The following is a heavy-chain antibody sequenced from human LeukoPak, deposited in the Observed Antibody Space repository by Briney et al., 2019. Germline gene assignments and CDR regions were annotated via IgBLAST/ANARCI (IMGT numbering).Heavy chain of an antibody. CDR2: FDPEDGET. D-gene: IGHD1-26*01. CDR3: ATAHGSYLLTAFDY. CDR1: GYTLTELS. J-gene: IGHJ4*02. Sequence: GASVKVSCKVSGYTLTELSMHWVRQAPGKGLEWIGGFDPEDGETIYAQKFQGRVTMTEDTSTDTAYMELSSLRSEDTAVYYCATAHGSYLLTAFDYWGQGTLVTVSS. V-gene: IGHV1-24*01.